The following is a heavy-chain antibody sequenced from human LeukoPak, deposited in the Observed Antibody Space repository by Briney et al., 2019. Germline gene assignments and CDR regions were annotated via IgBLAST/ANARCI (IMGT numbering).Heavy chain of an antibody. D-gene: IGHD1-26*01. CDR3: AIDRRSHIDY. Sequence: ASVKVSCKASGYTFTTYYVHWVRQAPGQGLEWMGIINPSGGSTTYAQNFQGRVTMTRDTSISTAYMELSRLKSDDTAMYYCAIDRRSHIDYWGQGTLVTVSS. CDR1: GYTFTTYY. J-gene: IGHJ4*02. V-gene: IGHV1-46*01. CDR2: INPSGGST.